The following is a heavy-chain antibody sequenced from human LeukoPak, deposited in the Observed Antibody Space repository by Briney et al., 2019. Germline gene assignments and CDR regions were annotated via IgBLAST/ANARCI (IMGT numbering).Heavy chain of an antibody. V-gene: IGHV1-69*04. CDR3: ARDPYYYDSSGYYYPHYFDY. J-gene: IGHJ4*02. CDR2: IIPILGIA. Sequence: ASVKVSCKASGGTFSSYTMSCVRQDPGQGLEWKGRIIPILGIANYAQKFQGRVTITADKSTSTAYMELSSLRSEDTAVYYCARDPYYYDSSGYYYPHYFDYWGQGTLVTVSS. D-gene: IGHD3-22*01. CDR1: GGTFSSYT.